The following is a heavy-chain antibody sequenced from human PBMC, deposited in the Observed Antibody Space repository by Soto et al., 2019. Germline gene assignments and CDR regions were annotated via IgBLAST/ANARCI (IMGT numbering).Heavy chain of an antibody. Sequence: EVQLVESGGGLVQPGGSLRLSCLASEFTFDTYWMNWVRQAPGRGLEWVANIKDDGSEKNYVDSVKGRFTISRDNAKNSLYLQMNSQRGEYTAVYFCARDWGTPGRGSAVGYYYHYGMDVWGQGTTVTVSS. D-gene: IGHD6-19*01. CDR2: IKDDGSEK. CDR1: EFTFDTYW. J-gene: IGHJ6*02. CDR3: ARDWGTPGRGSAVGYYYHYGMDV. V-gene: IGHV3-7*05.